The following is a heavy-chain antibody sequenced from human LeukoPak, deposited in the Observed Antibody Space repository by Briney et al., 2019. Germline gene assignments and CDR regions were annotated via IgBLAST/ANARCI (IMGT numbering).Heavy chain of an antibody. J-gene: IGHJ5*02. D-gene: IGHD3-10*01. CDR3: AKDARSGSYDNVGWFDP. Sequence: ASVKVSCKASGYTFTAYYMHWVRQAPGQGLEWMGWISPNSGDTNYAQKFQGRVTMTRDTSITTVYMEPSGLRSDDTAVYYCAKDARSGSYDNVGWFDPWGQGTLVTVSS. CDR2: ISPNSGDT. CDR1: GYTFTAYY. V-gene: IGHV1-2*02.